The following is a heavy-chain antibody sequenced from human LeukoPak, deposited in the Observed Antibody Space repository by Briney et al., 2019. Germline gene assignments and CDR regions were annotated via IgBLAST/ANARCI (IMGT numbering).Heavy chain of an antibody. D-gene: IGHD3-10*01. Sequence: ETLSLTCTVSGCSISSSSYYWGWIRQPPGKGLEWIGSIYYSGSTYYNPSLKSRVTISVDTSKNQFSLKLSSVTAADTAVYYCARHRLYGSGSYFDYWGQGTLVTVSS. CDR3: ARHRLYGSGSYFDY. CDR2: IYYSGST. V-gene: IGHV4-39*01. J-gene: IGHJ4*02. CDR1: GCSISSSSYY.